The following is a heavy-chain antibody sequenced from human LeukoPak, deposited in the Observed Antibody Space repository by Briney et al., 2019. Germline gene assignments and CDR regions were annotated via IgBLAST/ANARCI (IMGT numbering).Heavy chain of an antibody. J-gene: IGHJ5*02. D-gene: IGHD6-13*01. CDR1: GGSISSSNW. CDR2: IYHSGST. Sequence: PSGTLSLTCAVSGGSISSSNWWSWVRQPPGKGLEWIGEIYHSGSTNYNPSLKSRVTISVDKSKNQFSLKLSSVTAADTAVYYCARLYIAAAGNWFDPWGQGTLVTVSS. V-gene: IGHV4-4*02. CDR3: ARLYIAAAGNWFDP.